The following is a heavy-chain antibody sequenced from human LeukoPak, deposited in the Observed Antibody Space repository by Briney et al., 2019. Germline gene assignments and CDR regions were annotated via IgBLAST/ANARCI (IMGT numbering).Heavy chain of an antibody. CDR2: IYYSGST. Sequence: SETLSLTCTVSGGSISSYYWSWIRQPPGKGLEWIGYIYYSGSTNYNPSLKSRVTISVDTSKNQFSLKLSSVTAADTAVYYCARASLGYEAAFDIWGQGKMVTVSS. D-gene: IGHD6-13*01. V-gene: IGHV4-59*01. CDR3: ARASLGYEAAFDI. CDR1: GGSISSYY. J-gene: IGHJ3*02.